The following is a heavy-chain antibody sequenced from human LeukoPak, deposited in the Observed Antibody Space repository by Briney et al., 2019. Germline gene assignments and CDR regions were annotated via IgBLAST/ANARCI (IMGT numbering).Heavy chain of an antibody. D-gene: IGHD3-16*02. CDR3: AKGQEYVWGSYRYTEGPYFDY. Sequence: GGSLRLSCAASGFTFSSYGMSWVRQAPGKGLEWVSTISSTGGNTYYADSVKGRFTISRDNSKNTLYLQMNSLRAEDTAIFYCAKGQEYVWGSYRYTEGPYFDYWGQGTLVTVSS. CDR2: ISSTGGNT. V-gene: IGHV3-23*01. CDR1: GFTFSSYG. J-gene: IGHJ4*02.